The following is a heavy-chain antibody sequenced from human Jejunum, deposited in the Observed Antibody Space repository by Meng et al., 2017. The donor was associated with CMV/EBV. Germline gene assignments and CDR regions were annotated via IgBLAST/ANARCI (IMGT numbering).Heavy chain of an antibody. CDR3: ARGRVSYTTWSPQAF. CDR1: FPFPTYS. J-gene: IGHJ4*02. V-gene: IGHV3-30-3*01. CDR2: ISYDGIIE. Sequence: FPFPTYSMHWVRQAPGKGLEWVAVISYDGIIEYYTDSVKGRFTISRDNSKNTLYLQMNSLRGDDTAFYYCARGRVSYTTWSPQAFWGQGTLVTVSS. D-gene: IGHD2-2*02.